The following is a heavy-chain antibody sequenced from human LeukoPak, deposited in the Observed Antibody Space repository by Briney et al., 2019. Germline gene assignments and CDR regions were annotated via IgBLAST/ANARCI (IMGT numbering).Heavy chain of an antibody. CDR3: AGHHPRNTVDF. V-gene: IGHV4-59*08. CDR2: ISGIGSI. Sequence: PPETLSLTCTVSGGSISSYYWSWIRQPPGKGLEWIAYISGIGSINYTPSLKSRVTISLDTCKNQFSMKLSSVTAADTAVYYCAGHHPRNTVDFWGQGTLVTVSS. D-gene: IGHD2/OR15-2a*01. CDR1: GGSISSYY. J-gene: IGHJ4*02.